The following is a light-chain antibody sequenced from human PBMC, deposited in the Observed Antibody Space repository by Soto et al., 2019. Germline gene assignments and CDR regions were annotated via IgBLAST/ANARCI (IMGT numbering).Light chain of an antibody. CDR2: DAS. CDR3: QQYNTYET. Sequence: DIQLTRPPSTLSAAFGYTFTITFRASQNIRNLLAWYQQKPGKAPKPLIYDASTLKTGVPSRFSGSGSGSEFNFTITGLQPDDFATYFCQQYNTYETFGQGTRLEIK. V-gene: IGKV1-5*01. CDR1: QNIRNL. J-gene: IGKJ5*01.